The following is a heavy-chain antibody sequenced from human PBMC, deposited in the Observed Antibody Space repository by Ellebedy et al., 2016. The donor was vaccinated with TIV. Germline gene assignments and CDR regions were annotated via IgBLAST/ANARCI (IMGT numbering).Heavy chain of an antibody. CDR1: GFTFSSYS. CDR2: ISSSSTI. J-gene: IGHJ6*03. Sequence: GGSLRLXXAASGFTFSSYSMNWVRQAPGKGLEWVSYISSSSTIYYADSVKGRFTISRDNAKNSLYLQMNSLRAEDTAVYYCARRYMDVWGKGTTVTVSS. CDR3: ARRYMDV. V-gene: IGHV3-48*01.